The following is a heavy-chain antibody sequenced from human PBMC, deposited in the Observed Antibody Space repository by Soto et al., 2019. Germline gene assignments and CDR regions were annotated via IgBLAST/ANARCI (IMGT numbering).Heavy chain of an antibody. CDR3: ASRHYGMDV. J-gene: IGHJ6*02. CDR2: ITSTSSCI. Sequence: EVQLVESGGGLVKPGGSLRLSCAASGFTFNTYSMNWVRQAPGKGLEWVSSITSTSSCIYYADSVKGRFTISRDNAKNSLYLQMNSLRAEDTAVYYCASRHYGMDVWGQGTTVTVSS. CDR1: GFTFNTYS. V-gene: IGHV3-21*01.